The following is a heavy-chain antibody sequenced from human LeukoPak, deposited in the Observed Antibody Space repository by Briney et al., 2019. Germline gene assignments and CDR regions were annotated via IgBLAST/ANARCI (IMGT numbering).Heavy chain of an antibody. V-gene: IGHV3-21*01. Sequence: GGSLRLSCVASGFTFCSDRMNWVRQAPGQGLEGVSTIYSGSDYIYYADSVKGRFTISRDNAKNSPYLQMNSLRAEDTAIYYCARDLPVSGAYHQFDSWGQGTLVTVSS. CDR3: ARDLPVSGAYHQFDS. CDR2: IYSGSDYI. J-gene: IGHJ4*02. CDR1: GFTFCSDR. D-gene: IGHD4/OR15-4a*01.